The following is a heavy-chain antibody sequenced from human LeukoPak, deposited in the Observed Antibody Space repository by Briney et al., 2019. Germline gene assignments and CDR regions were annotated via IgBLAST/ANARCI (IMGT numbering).Heavy chain of an antibody. CDR1: GFTFSSYD. J-gene: IGHJ4*02. Sequence: GSLRLSCAASGFTFSSYDMHWVRQATGKGLEWVSAIGTAGDTYYPGSVKGRFTISRENAKNSLYLQMNSLRAGDTAVYYCARSEGLEEHFDYWGQGTLVTVSS. D-gene: IGHD1/OR15-1a*01. CDR2: IGTAGDT. CDR3: ARSEGLEEHFDY. V-gene: IGHV3-13*01.